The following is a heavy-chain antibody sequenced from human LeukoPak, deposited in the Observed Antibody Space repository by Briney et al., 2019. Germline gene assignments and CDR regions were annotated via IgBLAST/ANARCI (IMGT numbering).Heavy chain of an antibody. Sequence: GESLKISCKGSGYSFTSYWISWVRQMPGKGLEWMGRIVPSDSYTNYSPSFQGHVTISADKSISTAYLQWSSLQVSDTAMYYCAGHDPGGLSREDYWGQGTLVTVSS. V-gene: IGHV5-10-1*01. CDR1: GYSFTSYW. J-gene: IGHJ4*02. D-gene: IGHD1-26*01. CDR3: AGHDPGGLSREDY. CDR2: IVPSDSYT.